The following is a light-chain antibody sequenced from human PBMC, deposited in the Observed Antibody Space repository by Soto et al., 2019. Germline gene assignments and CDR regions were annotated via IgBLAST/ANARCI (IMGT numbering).Light chain of an antibody. Sequence: DIVMTQSPLSLPVTPGEPASISCRSSQSLLHSNGYNYLDWYLQKPGQSPQLLIYLGSNRASGVPDRFSGSGSGTDFTLTITRLEPEDFALYYCQQYGGSPITFGLGTRLEI. J-gene: IGKJ5*01. CDR1: QSLLHSNGYNY. CDR2: LGS. V-gene: IGKV2-28*01. CDR3: QQYGGSPIT.